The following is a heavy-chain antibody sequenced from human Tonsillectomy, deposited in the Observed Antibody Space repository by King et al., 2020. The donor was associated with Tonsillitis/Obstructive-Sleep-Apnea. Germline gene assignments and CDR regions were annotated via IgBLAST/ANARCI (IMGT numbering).Heavy chain of an antibody. V-gene: IGHV4-59*01. CDR1: GGSISSYY. Sequence: VQLQESGPGLVKPSETLSLTCTVSGGSISSYYWSWIRQPPGKGLEWIGYIYYSGSTNYNPSLKSRVTISVDTSKNQSSLKLSSVTAADTAVYSCARVYDFWSGYLYYYYMDVWGKGTTVTVSS. CDR2: IYYSGST. CDR3: ARVYDFWSGYLYYYYMDV. J-gene: IGHJ6*03. D-gene: IGHD3-3*01.